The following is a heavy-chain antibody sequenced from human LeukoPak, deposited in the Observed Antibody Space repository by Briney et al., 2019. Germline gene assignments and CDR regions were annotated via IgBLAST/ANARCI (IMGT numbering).Heavy chain of an antibody. CDR2: IYYSGST. CDR1: RGSISGYY. D-gene: IGHD2-2*02. J-gene: IGHJ5*02. Sequence: PSETLSLTCTVSRGSISGYYWNWIRQPPGKGLEWIALIYYSGSTNYNPSLKSRVTISVDTSKNQFSLKLSSVTAADTAVYYCARSPPYCSSPGCYIGWFDPWGQGTLVTVSS. V-gene: IGHV4-59*01. CDR3: ARSPPYCSSPGCYIGWFDP.